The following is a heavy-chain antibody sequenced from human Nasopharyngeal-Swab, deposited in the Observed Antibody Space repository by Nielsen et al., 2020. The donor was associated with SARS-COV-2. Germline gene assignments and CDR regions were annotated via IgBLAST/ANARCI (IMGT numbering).Heavy chain of an antibody. Sequence: GESLKISCAASGFTFGSYWMNWVRLAPVNRLEWVATVKQDGSAIYHVDSLKGRFTISRDNAKNSLYLQMNSLRADDTAVYYYARENWGKLDYWGQGALVTVSS. CDR1: GFTFGSYW. CDR3: ARENWGKLDY. CDR2: VKQDGSAI. J-gene: IGHJ4*02. V-gene: IGHV3-7*04. D-gene: IGHD7-27*01.